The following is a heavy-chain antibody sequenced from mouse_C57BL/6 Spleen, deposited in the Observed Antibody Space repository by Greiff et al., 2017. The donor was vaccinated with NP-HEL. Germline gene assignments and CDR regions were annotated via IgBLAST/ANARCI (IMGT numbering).Heavy chain of an antibody. CDR1: GDNFTDHT. CDR2: MYPSYCLP. V-gene: IGHV1-78*01. J-gene: IGHJ3*01. Sequence: QVQLQQSDAELVKPGASVKISCKVAGDNFTDHTIHWMKQRPEQGTEGIVYMYPSYCLPPYPEKFKGTATLTADKSSSTAYMQLNSLTSEDSAVYFCARLGPYYYGSSWFAYWGQGTLVTVSA. CDR3: ARLGPYYYGSSWFAY. D-gene: IGHD1-1*01.